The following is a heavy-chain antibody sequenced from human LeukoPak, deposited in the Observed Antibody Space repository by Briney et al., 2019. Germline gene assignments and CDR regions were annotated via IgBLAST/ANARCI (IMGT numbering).Heavy chain of an antibody. V-gene: IGHV1-46*01. CDR1: GYTFTNYY. CDR2: INPHGSST. J-gene: IGHJ4*02. D-gene: IGHD5-18*01. CDR3: ARATGMQLWSPIDY. Sequence: ASVKVSCKTSGYTFTNYYMHWVRQAPGQGLEWMGIINPHGSSTSYAQKFQGRVTMTRDTSTTTVYMELRSLRSEDTAVYYCARATGMQLWSPIDYWGQGALVTVSS.